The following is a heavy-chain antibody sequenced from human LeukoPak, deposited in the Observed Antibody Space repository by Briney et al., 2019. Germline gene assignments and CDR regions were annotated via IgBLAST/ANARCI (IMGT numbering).Heavy chain of an antibody. Sequence: PSETLSLTCAVSDYSISSAYYWGWIRQPPGKGLEWIGGIYHSGSTYYNPSLKSRVTISVDTSKNQFSLKVTSVTAADTAVYYCAGNVDTAMVTFDSWGQGTLVTVSS. J-gene: IGHJ4*02. CDR3: AGNVDTAMVTFDS. D-gene: IGHD5-18*01. CDR1: DYSISSAYY. CDR2: IYHSGST. V-gene: IGHV4-38-2*01.